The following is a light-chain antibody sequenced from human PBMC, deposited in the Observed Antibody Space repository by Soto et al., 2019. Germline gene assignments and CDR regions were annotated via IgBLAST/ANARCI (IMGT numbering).Light chain of an antibody. CDR2: DVN. J-gene: IGLJ3*02. CDR3: ISYAGSSIWV. Sequence: QSALTQPPSASGSPGQSVTISCTGTSSDVGVYNYVSWYQQHPGKAPKLMIYDVNKRPSGVPDRFSGSKSGNTASLTVSGLQAEDEADSYCISYAGSSIWVFGGGTKLTVL. V-gene: IGLV2-8*01. CDR1: SSDVGVYNY.